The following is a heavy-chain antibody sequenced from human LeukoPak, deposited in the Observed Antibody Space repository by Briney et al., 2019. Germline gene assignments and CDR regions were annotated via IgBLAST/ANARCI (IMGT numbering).Heavy chain of an antibody. CDR2: IYTSGST. D-gene: IGHD2-2*01. Sequence: PSETLSLTCTVSSGSISSYYWSWIRQPAGKGLEWIGRIYTSGSTNYNPSLKSRVTMSVDTSKNQFSLRLSSVTAADTAVYYCARGRLLDCSSTSCRGRYYYYGMDVWGQGTTVTVSS. CDR1: SGSISSYY. CDR3: ARGRLLDCSSTSCRGRYYYYGMDV. V-gene: IGHV4-4*07. J-gene: IGHJ6*02.